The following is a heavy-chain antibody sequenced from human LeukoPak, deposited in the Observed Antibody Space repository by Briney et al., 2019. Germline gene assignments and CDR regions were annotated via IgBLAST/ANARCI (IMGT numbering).Heavy chain of an antibody. D-gene: IGHD3-22*01. J-gene: IGHJ3*02. Sequence: SQTLSPTCTVSGGSLSSGSYYWSWIRQPARKGLEWIGRIYTSGSTNYNPSLKSRVTISVDTSKNQFSLKLSSVTAADTAVYYCARETTMIVVVITDAFDIWGQGTMVTVSS. CDR2: IYTSGST. V-gene: IGHV4-61*02. CDR1: GGSLSSGSYY. CDR3: ARETTMIVVVITDAFDI.